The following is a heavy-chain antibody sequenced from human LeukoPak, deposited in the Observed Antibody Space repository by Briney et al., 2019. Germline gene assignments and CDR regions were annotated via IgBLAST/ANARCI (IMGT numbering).Heavy chain of an antibody. J-gene: IGHJ4*02. Sequence: SETLSLTCTVSGGSISSYYWSWIRQPPGKGLEWIGYIYYSGSTNYNPSLKSRVTISVDTSKNQFSLKLSSVTAADTAVYYCARVDTEYYDILTGYYTGFFDYWGQGTLVTVSS. V-gene: IGHV4-59*08. CDR1: GGSISSYY. D-gene: IGHD3-9*01. CDR3: ARVDTEYYDILTGYYTGFFDY. CDR2: IYYSGST.